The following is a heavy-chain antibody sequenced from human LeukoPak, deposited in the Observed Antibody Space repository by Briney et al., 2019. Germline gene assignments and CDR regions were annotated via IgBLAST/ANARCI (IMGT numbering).Heavy chain of an antibody. Sequence: GGSLRLSCAASGFTFSSSAMHWVRQAPGKGLEWVAVISYDGSNKNYGDSMKGRFTISRDNSKNTLYLQMNNLRAEDTAIFYCVKGVTMVRGSREFDYWGQGTLVTVSS. CDR3: VKGVTMVRGSREFDY. CDR1: GFTFSSSA. CDR2: ISYDGSNK. D-gene: IGHD3-10*01. J-gene: IGHJ4*02. V-gene: IGHV3-30*04.